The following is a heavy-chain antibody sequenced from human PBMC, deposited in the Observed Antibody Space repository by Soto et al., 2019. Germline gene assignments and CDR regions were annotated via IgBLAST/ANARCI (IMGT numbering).Heavy chain of an antibody. V-gene: IGHV4-34*01. Sequence: LSLTCAVYGGSFSGYYWSWIRQPPGKGLEWIGEINHSGSTNYNPSLKSRVTISVDTSKNQFSLKLSSVTAADTAVYYCARGGIKVVLPKMRWFDPWGQGTLVTVSS. J-gene: IGHJ5*02. CDR1: GGSFSGYY. CDR2: INHSGST. CDR3: ARGGIKVVLPKMRWFDP. D-gene: IGHD2-2*01.